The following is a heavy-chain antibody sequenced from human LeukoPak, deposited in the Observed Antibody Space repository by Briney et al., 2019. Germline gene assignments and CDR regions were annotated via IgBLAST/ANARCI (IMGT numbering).Heavy chain of an antibody. CDR2: ISSSGSTK. Sequence: GGSLRLSCAGSGFTLSRYTMNWVRQAPGKGLEWVSYISSSGSTKYYADSVKGRFTISRDNAKNSLYLQMNSLRAEDTAVYYCARTLSGYHGPNDYWGQGTLVTVSS. CDR3: ARTLSGYHGPNDY. D-gene: IGHD3-22*01. CDR1: GFTLSRYT. V-gene: IGHV3-48*04. J-gene: IGHJ4*02.